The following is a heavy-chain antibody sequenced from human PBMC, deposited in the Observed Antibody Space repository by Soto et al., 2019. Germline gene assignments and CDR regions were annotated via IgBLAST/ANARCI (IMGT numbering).Heavy chain of an antibody. CDR2: ISNSGST. CDR1: GGSNSKKRKY. J-gene: IGHJ4*02. CDR3: ARPVVADYYFDY. V-gene: IGHV4-39*01. D-gene: IGHD3-22*01. Sequence: SQTLSLTCAVSGGSNSKKRKYRAWYPQPPGKGLEWIGSMYYSGSISNSGSTYYNPSLKSRVTISVDTSKNQFSLKLRSVTAADTAVYYCARPVVADYYFDYWGQGTLVTVS.